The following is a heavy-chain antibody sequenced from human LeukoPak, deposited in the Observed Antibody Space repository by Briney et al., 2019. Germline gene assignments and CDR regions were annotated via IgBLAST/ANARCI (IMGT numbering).Heavy chain of an antibody. V-gene: IGHV3-15*01. J-gene: IGHJ4*02. Sequence: GGSLRLSCAVSGFTFSNAWMSWVRQAPGKGLEWVGRIKSKTDVGTTDYAAPVKGRFTISRDDSKNTLYLQMNSLKTEDTAVYYCTTVWYSYGLPEGYWGQGTLVTVSS. CDR3: TTVWYSYGLPEGY. D-gene: IGHD5-18*01. CDR1: GFTFSNAW. CDR2: IKSKTDVGTT.